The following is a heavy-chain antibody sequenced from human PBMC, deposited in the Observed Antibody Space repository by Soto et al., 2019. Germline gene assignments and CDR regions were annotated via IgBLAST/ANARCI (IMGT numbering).Heavy chain of an antibody. J-gene: IGHJ6*02. V-gene: IGHV1-18*01. CDR3: ARVRGDIVVVPAATPYYYYGMDV. CDR1: GYTFTSYG. D-gene: IGHD2-2*01. Sequence: QVQLVQSGAEVKKPGASVKVSCKASGYTFTSYGISWVRQAPGQGLEWMGWISAYNGNTNYAQKSEGRVTMTTDTSTSTAYMELRSLRSDDTAVYYCARVRGDIVVVPAATPYYYYGMDVWGQGTTVTVSS. CDR2: ISAYNGNT.